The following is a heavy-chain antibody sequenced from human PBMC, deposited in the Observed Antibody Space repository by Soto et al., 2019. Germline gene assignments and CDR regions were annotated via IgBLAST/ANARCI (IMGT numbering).Heavy chain of an antibody. CDR2: ISRDGRTT. J-gene: IGHJ4*02. D-gene: IGHD2-8*02. CDR1: GFTVSSYG. CDR3: TGEVASGY. Sequence: QVQLVESGGGVVQPGRSLRLSCAVSGFTVSSYGMHWVRQAPGKGLEWVEVISRDGRTTFYADSVKGRFTISRDNSRNPLFLETNSLKGDDMAVYYCTGEVASGYWGQGTLVTVSS. V-gene: IGHV3-30*03.